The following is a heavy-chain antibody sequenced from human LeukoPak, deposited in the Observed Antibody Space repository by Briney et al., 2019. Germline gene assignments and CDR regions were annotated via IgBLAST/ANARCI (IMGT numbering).Heavy chain of an antibody. CDR3: ARTYPVAGTAFDY. CDR2: INPNSGGT. CDR1: GYTFTGYY. D-gene: IGHD6-19*01. J-gene: IGHJ4*02. Sequence: GASVKVSCKASGYTFTGYYMHWVRQAPGQGLEWMGWINPNSGGTNYAHKFQGRVTMTRDTSISTAYMELSRLRSDDTAVYYCARTYPVAGTAFDYWGQGTLVTVSS. V-gene: IGHV1-2*02.